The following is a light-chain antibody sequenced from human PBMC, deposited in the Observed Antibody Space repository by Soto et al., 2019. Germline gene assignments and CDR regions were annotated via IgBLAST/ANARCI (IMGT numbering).Light chain of an antibody. CDR1: SIDVGGYNY. J-gene: IGLJ2*01. CDR2: GVT. Sequence: QSALTQPASVSGSPGQSITISCNGTSIDVGGYNYVSWYQHHPGKAPKLMIYGVTNRPSGVSIRFSGSKSGNTASLTSSGLQPDDESDYYCTSYIHRRTLVVFGGGTKVTVL. V-gene: IGLV2-14*01. CDR3: TSYIHRRTLVV.